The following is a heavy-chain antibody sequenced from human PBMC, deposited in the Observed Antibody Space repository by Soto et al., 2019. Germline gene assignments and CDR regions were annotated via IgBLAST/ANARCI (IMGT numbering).Heavy chain of an antibody. Sequence: GGSLRLSCAASGFTFSSYWMSWVRQAPGKGLEWVANIKQDGSEKYYVDSVKGRFTISRDNAKNSLYLQMNSLRAEDTAVYYCARAPTYYYDSSGYYYPLDYWGQGTLVTVSS. CDR3: ARAPTYYYDSSGYYYPLDY. CDR2: IKQDGSEK. J-gene: IGHJ4*02. D-gene: IGHD3-22*01. V-gene: IGHV3-7*01. CDR1: GFTFSSYW.